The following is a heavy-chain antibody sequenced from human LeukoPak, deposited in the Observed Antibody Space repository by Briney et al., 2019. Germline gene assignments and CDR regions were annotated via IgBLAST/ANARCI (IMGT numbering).Heavy chain of an antibody. Sequence: PGGSLTLSCAASGFTFSSYAMHWVRQAPGKGLEWVAVISYDGSNKYYADSVKGRFTISRDNSKNTLYLQMNSLRAEDTAVYYCARSHGDYGDAFDIWGQGTMVTVSS. V-gene: IGHV3-30-3*01. CDR1: GFTFSSYA. D-gene: IGHD4-17*01. CDR2: ISYDGSNK. J-gene: IGHJ3*02. CDR3: ARSHGDYGDAFDI.